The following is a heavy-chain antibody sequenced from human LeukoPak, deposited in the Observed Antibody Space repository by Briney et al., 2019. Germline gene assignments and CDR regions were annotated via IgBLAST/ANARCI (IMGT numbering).Heavy chain of an antibody. J-gene: IGHJ4*02. CDR2: ISGSGGST. CDR1: GFTFSSYA. CDR3: VRRESSGYYFGY. V-gene: IGHV3-23*01. D-gene: IGHD3-22*01. Sequence: PGGSLRLSCAASGFTFSSYAMSWVRQAPGKGLEWVSAISGSGGSTYYADSVKGRFTISRDNSKNTLYLQMNSLRAEDTAVYYCVRRESSGYYFGYWGQGTLVTVSS.